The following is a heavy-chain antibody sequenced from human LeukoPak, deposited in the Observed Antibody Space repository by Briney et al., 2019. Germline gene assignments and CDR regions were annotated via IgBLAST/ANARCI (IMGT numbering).Heavy chain of an antibody. D-gene: IGHD2-2*01. CDR1: GFTFSSYA. CDR3: AKFASTSCCQSAFDI. V-gene: IGHV3-23*01. CDR2: ISGSGAGT. Sequence: GGSLRLSCAASGFTFSSYALSWVRQAPGKGLEWVSAISGSGAGTYYADSVKGRFTISRDNSRNTLYLQMSSLRAEDTAVYYCAKFASTSCCQSAFDIWGQGTMVTVSS. J-gene: IGHJ3*02.